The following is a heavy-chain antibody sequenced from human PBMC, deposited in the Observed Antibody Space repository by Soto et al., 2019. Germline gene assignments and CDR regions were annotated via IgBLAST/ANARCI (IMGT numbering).Heavy chain of an antibody. D-gene: IGHD2-8*01. CDR2: ISWNSGSI. J-gene: IGHJ4*02. CDR3: AKEYISFGVLGY. Sequence: EVQLVESRGGLVQPGRSLRLSCAASGFTFDDYAMHWVRQAPGKVLEWVSGISWNSGSIGYADSVKGRFTISRDNAKNSLYLQMSSLRAEDTAMYYCAKEYISFGVLGYWGQGTLVTVPS. V-gene: IGHV3-9*01. CDR1: GFTFDDYA.